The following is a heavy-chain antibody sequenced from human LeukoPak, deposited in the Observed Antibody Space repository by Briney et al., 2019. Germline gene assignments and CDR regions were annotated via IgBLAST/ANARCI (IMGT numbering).Heavy chain of an antibody. CDR3: ANGRQLGY. CDR1: GFTVSSNY. CDR2: IKEDGSEK. J-gene: IGHJ4*02. V-gene: IGHV3-7*01. Sequence: GGSLRLSCAASGFTVSSNYMSWVRQAPGKGLEWVANIKEDGSEKYYVDSVKGRFTISRDNARNSLYLQMNSLRAEDTAVYYWANGRQLGYWGQGTLVTVSS. D-gene: IGHD6-13*01.